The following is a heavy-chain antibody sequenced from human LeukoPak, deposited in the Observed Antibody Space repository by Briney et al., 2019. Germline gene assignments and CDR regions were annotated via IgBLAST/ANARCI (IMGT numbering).Heavy chain of an antibody. D-gene: IGHD2-2*01. J-gene: IGHJ4*02. V-gene: IGHV3-33*01. CDR2: IWYDGSNK. CDR1: GFTFSSYG. CDR3: AGDSLGRYCSSTSCPTSYYFDY. Sequence: GGSLGLSCAASGFTFSSYGMHWVRQAPGKGLEWVAVIWYDGSNKYYADSVKGRFTISRDNSKNTLYLQMNSLRAEDTAVYYCAGDSLGRYCSSTSCPTSYYFDYWGQGTLVTVSS.